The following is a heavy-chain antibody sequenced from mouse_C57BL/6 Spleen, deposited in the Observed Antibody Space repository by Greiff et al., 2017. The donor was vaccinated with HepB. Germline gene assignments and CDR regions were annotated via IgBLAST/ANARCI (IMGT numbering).Heavy chain of an antibody. D-gene: IGHD1-1*01. CDR2: IWRGGST. J-gene: IGHJ1*03. CDR1: GFSLTSYG. Sequence: VKLQESGPGLVQPSQSLSITCTVSGFSLTSYGVHWVRQSPGKGLEWLGVIWRGGSTDYNAAFMSRLSITKDNSKSQVFFKMNSLQADDTAIYYCAKEDIDYYDWYFDVWGTGTTVTVSS. CDR3: AKEDIDYYDWYFDV. V-gene: IGHV2-5*01.